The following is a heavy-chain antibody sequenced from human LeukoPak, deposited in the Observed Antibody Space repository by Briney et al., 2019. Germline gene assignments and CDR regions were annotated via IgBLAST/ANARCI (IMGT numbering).Heavy chain of an antibody. J-gene: IGHJ4*02. CDR3: ARQARKFGSFEY. Sequence: SETLSLTCTVSGGSISSSSYYWGWILQPPGKGLEWIGSIYYSGSTYYNPSLKSRVTISVDTSKNQFSLKLSSVTAADTAMYYCARQARKFGSFEYWGQGTLVTVSS. CDR2: IYYSGST. D-gene: IGHD3-10*01. V-gene: IGHV4-39*01. CDR1: GGSISSSSYY.